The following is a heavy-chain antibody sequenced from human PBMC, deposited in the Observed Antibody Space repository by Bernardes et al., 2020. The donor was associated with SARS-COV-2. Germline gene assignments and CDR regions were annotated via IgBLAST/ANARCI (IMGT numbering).Heavy chain of an antibody. CDR1: GFTFNDYY. J-gene: IGHJ4*02. CDR3: ARDMFPSNWGSAGY. CDR2: IDPASIYT. Sequence: GSLRLSCAASGFTFNDYYMSWIRQAPGKGLEWVAYIDPASIYTDYADSVKGRFTISRDNANNSVYLQMNNLRAEDTAMYFCARDMFPSNWGSAGYWGQGTLVTVSS. V-gene: IGHV3-11*06. D-gene: IGHD7-27*01.